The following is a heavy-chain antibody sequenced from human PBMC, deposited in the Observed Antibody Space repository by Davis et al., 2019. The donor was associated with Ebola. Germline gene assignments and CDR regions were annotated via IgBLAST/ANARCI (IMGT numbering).Heavy chain of an antibody. D-gene: IGHD5-24*01. CDR2: IKSKNDGETT. J-gene: IGHJ4*02. V-gene: IGHV3-15*07. CDR1: CFPLRQAW. CDR3: VTMAAF. Sequence: PGGSLRLSWPSSCFPLRQAWLNWVRQAPGKGLEWVGRIKSKNDGETTDYAAPVRGRFTMSRDDSKNTLFLQMDSLKTEDTGIYFCVTMAAFWGQGTLVTVSS.